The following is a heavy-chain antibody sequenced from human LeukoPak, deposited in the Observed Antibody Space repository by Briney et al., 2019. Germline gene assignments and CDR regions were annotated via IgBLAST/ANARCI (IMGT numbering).Heavy chain of an antibody. CDR2: IYYSGST. CDR3: ARGGSTGTNLNWVDP. Sequence: NPSETLSLTCTVSGGSISSYYWSWIRQPPGKGLEWIGYIYYSGSTNYNPSLKRRVTISVDTSKTQFSLKLSSVTAADTAVYYCARGGSTGTNLNWVDPWGQGTLVTVSS. J-gene: IGHJ5*02. CDR1: GGSISSYY. D-gene: IGHD1-1*01. V-gene: IGHV4-59*01.